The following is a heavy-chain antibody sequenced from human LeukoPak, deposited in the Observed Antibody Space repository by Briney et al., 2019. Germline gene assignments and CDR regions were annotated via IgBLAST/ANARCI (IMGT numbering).Heavy chain of an antibody. CDR2: ITPDGNAA. J-gene: IGHJ4*02. D-gene: IGHD2-15*01. CDR1: GFTFSGHW. V-gene: IGHV3-74*03. CDR3: ARSGYSNGYDY. Sequence: GGSLRLSCVASGFTFSGHWMHWVRQVPGTGLLAVSRITPDGNAAAHADSVKGRFTISRDNAKNTLYLDMNSLTAEDTALYYCARSGYSNGYDYWRQGTLVTVSS.